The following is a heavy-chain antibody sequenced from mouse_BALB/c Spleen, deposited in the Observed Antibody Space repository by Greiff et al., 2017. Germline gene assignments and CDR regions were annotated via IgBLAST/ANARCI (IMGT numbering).Heavy chain of an antibody. CDR2: ISSGGSYT. V-gene: IGHV5-12-1*01. CDR1: GFAFSSYD. Sequence: EVQRVESGGGLVKPGGSLKLSCAASGFAFSSYDMSWVRQTPEKRLEWVAYISSGGSYTYYPDSVKGRFTISRDNAKNNLYLQMSSLKSEDTAMYYCARDGSKFYYAMDYWGQGTSVTVSS. CDR3: ARDGSKFYYAMDY. D-gene: IGHD1-2*01. J-gene: IGHJ4*01.